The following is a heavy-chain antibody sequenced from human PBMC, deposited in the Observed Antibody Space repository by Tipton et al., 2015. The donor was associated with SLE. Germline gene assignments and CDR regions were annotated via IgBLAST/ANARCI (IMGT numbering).Heavy chain of an antibody. CDR2: INPSGGST. J-gene: IGHJ3*02. CDR1: GYTFTSYY. Sequence: QVQLVQSGPEVKKPGASVKVSCKASGYTFTSYYMHWVRQAPGQGLEWMGIINPSGGSTSYAQKFQGRVTMTRDTSTSTVYMELSSLRSEDTAVYYCARDFALAADYGRAFDIWGQGTMVTVSS. CDR3: ARDFALAADYGRAFDI. D-gene: IGHD4-17*01. V-gene: IGHV1-46*01.